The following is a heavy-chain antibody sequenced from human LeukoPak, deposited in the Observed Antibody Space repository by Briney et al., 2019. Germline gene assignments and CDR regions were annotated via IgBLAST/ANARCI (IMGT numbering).Heavy chain of an antibody. Sequence: ASLKVSFKASGYTFTSYYMHWVRQAPGQGLEWMGIINPSGGSTSYAQKFQGRVTMTRDMATSTVYMELSSLRSEDTAVYYCAREGINYYDSSGYYPYWGQGTLVTVSS. CDR3: AREGINYYDSSGYYPY. CDR2: INPSGGST. V-gene: IGHV1-46*01. D-gene: IGHD3-22*01. CDR1: GYTFTSYY. J-gene: IGHJ4*02.